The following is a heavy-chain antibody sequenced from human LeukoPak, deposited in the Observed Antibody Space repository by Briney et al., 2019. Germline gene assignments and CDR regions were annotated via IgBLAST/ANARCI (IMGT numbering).Heavy chain of an antibody. Sequence: GGSLRLSCAASGFTFSSYSMSWVRQAPGRGLVWVSCIKGDGFSKTYADSVKGRFTISRDNAKNTVYLQMNSLRAEDTAVYYCARDRNYALDIWGQGTMVTVSS. V-gene: IGHV3-74*01. D-gene: IGHD2-21*01. CDR2: IKGDGFSK. CDR1: GFTFSSYS. CDR3: ARDRNYALDI. J-gene: IGHJ3*02.